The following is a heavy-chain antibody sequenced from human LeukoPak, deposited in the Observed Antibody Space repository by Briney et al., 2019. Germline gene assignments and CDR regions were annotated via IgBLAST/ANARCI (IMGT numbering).Heavy chain of an antibody. CDR2: INPSGGST. J-gene: IGHJ6*02. V-gene: IGHV1-46*01. CDR3: ARDLYYDFWSGYPRMGYYYYGMDV. Sequence: ASVKVSCKASGYTFTSCYMHWVRQAPGQGLEWMGIINPSGGSTSYAQKFQGRVTMTRDTSTSTVYMELSSLRSEDTAVYYCARDLYYDFWSGYPRMGYYYYGMDVWGQGTTVTVSS. D-gene: IGHD3-3*01. CDR1: GYTFTSCY.